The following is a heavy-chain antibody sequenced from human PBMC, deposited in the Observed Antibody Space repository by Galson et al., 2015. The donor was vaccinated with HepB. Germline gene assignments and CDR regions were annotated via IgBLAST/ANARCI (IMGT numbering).Heavy chain of an antibody. CDR2: ISAYNGNT. V-gene: IGHV1-18*04. CDR3: ARDKGSYNSDLVLCMDV. J-gene: IGHJ6*02. CDR1: GYTFTSYG. D-gene: IGHD1-26*01. Sequence: SVKVSCKASGYTFTSYGISWVRQAPGQGLEWMGWISAYNGNTNYAQKLQGRVTMTTDTSTSTAYMELRSLRSDDTAVYYCARDKGSYNSDLVLCMDVWGQGTTVTVSS.